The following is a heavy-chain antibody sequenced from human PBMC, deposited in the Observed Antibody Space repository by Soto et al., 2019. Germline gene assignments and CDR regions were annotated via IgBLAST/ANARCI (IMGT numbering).Heavy chain of an antibody. D-gene: IGHD6-19*01. CDR2: IYSGGST. CDR1: GFTVSSNY. CDR3: ARLWYSSGWPTDAFDI. J-gene: IGHJ3*02. Sequence: GGSLRLSCAASGFTVSSNYMSWVRQAPGKGLEWVSVIYSGGSTYYADSVKGRFTISRDNSKNTLYLQMDSLRAEDTAVYYCARLWYSSGWPTDAFDIWGQGTMVTVSS. V-gene: IGHV3-53*01.